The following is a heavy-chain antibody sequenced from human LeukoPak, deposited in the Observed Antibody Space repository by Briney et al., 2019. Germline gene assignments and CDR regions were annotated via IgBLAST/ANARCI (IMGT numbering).Heavy chain of an antibody. J-gene: IGHJ4*02. V-gene: IGHV4-34*01. CDR3: ARRVSSGWYDY. Sequence: SETLSLTCAVYGGSFSGYYWSWIRQPPGKGLEWIGEINHSGSTNYNPSLKSRVTMSVDTSKNQLSLKLSSVTAADTAVYFCARRVSSGWYDYWGQGTLVTVSS. CDR1: GGSFSGYY. CDR2: INHSGST. D-gene: IGHD6-19*01.